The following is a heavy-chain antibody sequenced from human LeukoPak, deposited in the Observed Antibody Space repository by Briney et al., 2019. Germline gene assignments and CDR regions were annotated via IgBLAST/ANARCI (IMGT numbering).Heavy chain of an antibody. J-gene: IGHJ6*02. CDR2: INYSGRT. Sequence: SETPSLTCTVSGGGSISSSNHYWGWIRQPPGKGLEWIGSINYSGRTENNPSLKSRVTMSAGTSKDQFSLKLTSVAAADTAVYYCARHSDGWYWGGTGLDVWGQGTTVIVSS. D-gene: IGHD6-19*01. CDR3: ARHSDGWYWGGTGLDV. CDR1: GGGSISSSNHY. V-gene: IGHV4-39*01.